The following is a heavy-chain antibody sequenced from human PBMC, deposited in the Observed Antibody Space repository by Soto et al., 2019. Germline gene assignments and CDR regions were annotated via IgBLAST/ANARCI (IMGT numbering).Heavy chain of an antibody. CDR2: INPNSGGT. V-gene: IGHV1-2*04. D-gene: IGHD2-2*01. CDR1: GYTFTGYY. Sequence: ASVKVSCKASGYTFTGYYMHWVRQAPGQGLEWMGWINPNSGGTNYAQKFQGWVTMTRDTSISTAYMELSRLRSDDTAVYYCARSYCSSTSCYRYFDYWGQGTLVTVSS. CDR3: ARSYCSSTSCYRYFDY. J-gene: IGHJ4*02.